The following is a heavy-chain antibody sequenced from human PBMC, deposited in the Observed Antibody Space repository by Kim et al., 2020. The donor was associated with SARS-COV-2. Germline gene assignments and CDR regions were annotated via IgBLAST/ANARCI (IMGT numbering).Heavy chain of an antibody. CDR3: ARDSLTSTMVRGVIKSGYYYYGTDV. Sequence: SETLSLTCTVSGGSISSGGYFWSWIRQHPGKGLEWIGYIYYSGSTYYNPSLKSRVTISVDTSKNQFSLKLSSVTAADTAVYYCARDSLTSTMVRGVIKSGYYYYGTDVWGQGTTVTVSS. J-gene: IGHJ6*02. CDR2: IYYSGST. CDR1: GGSISSGGYF. D-gene: IGHD3-10*01. V-gene: IGHV4-31*03.